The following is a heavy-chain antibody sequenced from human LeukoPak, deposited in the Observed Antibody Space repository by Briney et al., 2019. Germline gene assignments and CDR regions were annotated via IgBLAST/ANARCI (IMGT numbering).Heavy chain of an antibody. CDR1: GFPFSDYY. CDR3: ARLVVVAATGGYYMDL. D-gene: IGHD2-15*01. J-gene: IGHJ6*03. CDR2: IWSSGSTI. V-gene: IGHV3-11*01. Sequence: GGPLTLSCAASGFPFSDYYKRGLRHARGKAVEGVAYIWSSGSTIYYADYVKGRLTISRDNAKNSLYLQMNRLRAEDTAVYYCARLVVVAATGGYYMDLWGKGTTVTVSS.